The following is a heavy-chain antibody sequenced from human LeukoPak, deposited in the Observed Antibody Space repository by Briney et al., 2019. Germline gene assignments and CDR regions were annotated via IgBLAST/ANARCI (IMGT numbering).Heavy chain of an antibody. CDR3: AKGGPVIPDY. V-gene: IGHV3-30*02. J-gene: IGHJ4*02. CDR1: GFTFSSYG. D-gene: IGHD2-21*01. Sequence: GGSLRLSCAASGFTFSSYGMHWLRQAPGKGLEWVAFIRYDGSNKYYADSVKGRFTISRDNSKNALYVQMNSLRAEDKAVYYCAKGGPVIPDYWGQGTLVTVSS. CDR2: IRYDGSNK.